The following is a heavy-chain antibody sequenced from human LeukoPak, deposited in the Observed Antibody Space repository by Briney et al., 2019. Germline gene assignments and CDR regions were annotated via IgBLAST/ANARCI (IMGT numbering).Heavy chain of an antibody. CDR1: GGSISSYY. CDR3: ARGVYGSGSYLSFYYMDV. V-gene: IGHV4-59*01. D-gene: IGHD3-10*01. CDR2: IYYSGST. Sequence: SETLSLTCTVSGGSISSYYWSWIRQPPGKGLEWIGYIYYSGSTNYNPSLKSRVTISVDTSKNQFSLKLSSVTAADTAEYYCARGVYGSGSYLSFYYMDVWGKGTTVTVSS. J-gene: IGHJ6*03.